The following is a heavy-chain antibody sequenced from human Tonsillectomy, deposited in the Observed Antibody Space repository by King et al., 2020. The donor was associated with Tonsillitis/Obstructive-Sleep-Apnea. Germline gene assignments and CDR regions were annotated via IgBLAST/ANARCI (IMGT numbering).Heavy chain of an antibody. CDR3: ATLPTPVYYFYIDV. J-gene: IGHJ6*03. CDR1: GFTFRRYE. V-gene: IGHV3-48*03. Sequence: VQLVESGGGLVQPGGSLRVSCVASGFTFRRYEMNWVRQAPGKGLEGGSYNRRSGSNRNYADSVKGRVTIPRDNAKNTLYLQMNSLRAEDSAVYYCATLPTPVYYFYIDVWGQGTTVTVSS. CDR2: NRRSGSNR.